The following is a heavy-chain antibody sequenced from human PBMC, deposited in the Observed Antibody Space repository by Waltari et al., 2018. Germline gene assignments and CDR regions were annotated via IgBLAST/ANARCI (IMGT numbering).Heavy chain of an antibody. D-gene: IGHD1-26*01. CDR3: ARGKPSGSYRWYYYYMDV. CDR1: GFTFSSYD. CDR2: IGTAGDP. J-gene: IGHJ6*03. V-gene: IGHV3-13*05. Sequence: EVQLVESGGGLVQPGGSLRLSCAASGFTFSSYDMHWVRQATGKGLEWVSAIGTAGDPDYPGAVNGRFTISRENAKNSLYLQMNSLRAGDTAVYYCARGKPSGSYRWYYYYMDVWGKGTTVTISS.